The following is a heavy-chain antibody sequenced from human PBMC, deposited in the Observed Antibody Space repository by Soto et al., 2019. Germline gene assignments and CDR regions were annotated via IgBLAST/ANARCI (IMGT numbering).Heavy chain of an antibody. V-gene: IGHV3-23*01. Sequence: GGSLRLSCAASGFTFSTSAMTWVRQVPQKGLEWVSSISGSGTKTYLADSVKGRFTISRDNSKNTLYLQMNSLRAEDTALYYCAKEGQFDLLAGYYFYWGQGALVTVSS. CDR2: ISGSGTKT. CDR1: GFTFSTSA. CDR3: AKEGQFDLLAGYYFY. J-gene: IGHJ4*02. D-gene: IGHD3-9*01.